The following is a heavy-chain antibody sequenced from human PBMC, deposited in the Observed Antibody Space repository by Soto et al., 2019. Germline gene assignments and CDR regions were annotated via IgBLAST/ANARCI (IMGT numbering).Heavy chain of an antibody. D-gene: IGHD3-10*01. CDR1: GFTFSNYG. J-gene: IGHJ4*02. Sequence: GGSLRLSCAASGFTFSNYGMNWVRQAPGKGLEWVSYISRSSSTIYYADSVKGRFTISRDNARNSLYLQMNSLRDEDTALYYCARDRTYYSEITDLGLDYWGQGSLVTVSS. CDR3: ARDRTYYSEITDLGLDY. V-gene: IGHV3-48*02. CDR2: ISRSSSTI.